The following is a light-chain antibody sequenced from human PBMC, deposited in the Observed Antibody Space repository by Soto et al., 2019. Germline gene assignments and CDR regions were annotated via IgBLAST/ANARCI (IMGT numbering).Light chain of an antibody. CDR1: QGISSY. Sequence: IQMTQSPSTLAASVLGRVTPPRLVSQGISSYLAWYQQKPGKAPKLLIYAASTLQSGVPSRFSGSGSGTDFTLTISCLQSEDFATYYCQQYYSYPSITFGQGTRLEIK. CDR2: AAS. J-gene: IGKJ5*01. V-gene: IGKV1-8*01. CDR3: QQYYSYPSIT.